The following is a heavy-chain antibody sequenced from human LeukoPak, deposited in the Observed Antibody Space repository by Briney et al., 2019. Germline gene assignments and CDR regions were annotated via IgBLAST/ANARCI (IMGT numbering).Heavy chain of an antibody. CDR2: IIPIFGTA. Sequence: SVKVSCKASGGTFSSYAISWVRQAPGQGLEWMGGIIPIFGTANYAQKFQGRVTITADKSTSTAYMELSSLRSEDTAVYYCARSGLVTDAFDIWGQGTVVTVSS. CDR1: GGTFSSYA. CDR3: ARSGLVTDAFDI. J-gene: IGHJ3*02. V-gene: IGHV1-69*06. D-gene: IGHD3/OR15-3a*01.